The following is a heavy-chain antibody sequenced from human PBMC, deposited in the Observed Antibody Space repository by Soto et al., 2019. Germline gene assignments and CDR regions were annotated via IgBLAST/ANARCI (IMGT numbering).Heavy chain of an antibody. J-gene: IGHJ4*02. CDR2: ISGSGSTT. V-gene: IGHV3-23*01. Sequence: EVQLLESGGGLVQPGGSLRLSCAASGLTFSGYGMSWVRQAPGTGLEWVSAISGSGSTTYYADSVKGRFTISRDDSKNSLFLQMNSLRAEDTAVYYCVTRSRGLQSSPPRLDSWGQGTLVTVSS. CDR3: VTRSRGLQSSPPRLDS. CDR1: GLTFSGYG. D-gene: IGHD4-4*01.